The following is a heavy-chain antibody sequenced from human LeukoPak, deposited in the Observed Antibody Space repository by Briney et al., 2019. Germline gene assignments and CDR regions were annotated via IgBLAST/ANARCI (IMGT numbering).Heavy chain of an antibody. D-gene: IGHD2/OR15-2a*01. Sequence: GESLKISCKGSGYTFTHYWIGWVRQMPGKGLEWMGIIFPGDSDTRYSPSFQGQVTISADKSISTAYLQWSSLKASDTAVYCCARSNPIDLWGQGTLVTVSS. CDR2: IFPGDSDT. V-gene: IGHV5-51*01. CDR3: ARSNPIDL. CDR1: GYTFTHYW. J-gene: IGHJ4*02.